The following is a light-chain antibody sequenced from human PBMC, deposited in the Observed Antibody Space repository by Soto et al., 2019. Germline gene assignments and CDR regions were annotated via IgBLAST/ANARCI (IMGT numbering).Light chain of an antibody. CDR1: NSDIGGYNY. V-gene: IGLV2-14*01. J-gene: IGLJ2*01. CDR2: GVT. CDR3: SSYTSVSIVV. Sequence: QPVLTQPASVSGSPGQSITISCTGTNSDIGGYNYVSWYRHHPGEAPKLMIYGVTNRPSGVSTRFSGSKSGNTASLTISGLQDEDEADYYCSSYTSVSIVVFGGGTKLTVL.